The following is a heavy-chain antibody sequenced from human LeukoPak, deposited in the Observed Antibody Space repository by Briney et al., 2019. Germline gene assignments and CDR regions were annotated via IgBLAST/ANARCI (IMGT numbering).Heavy chain of an antibody. CDR3: AKDRGLRLGELSLEGQYYYYGMDV. CDR1: GFTFSSYG. V-gene: IGHV3-30*18. J-gene: IGHJ6*02. D-gene: IGHD3-16*02. CDR2: ISYDGSNK. Sequence: GGSLRLSCAASGFTFSSYGMHWVRQAPGKGLEWVAVISYDGSNKYYADSVKGRFTISRDNSKNTLYLQMNTLRAEDTAVYYCAKDRGLRLGELSLEGQYYYYGMDVWGQGTTVNVSS.